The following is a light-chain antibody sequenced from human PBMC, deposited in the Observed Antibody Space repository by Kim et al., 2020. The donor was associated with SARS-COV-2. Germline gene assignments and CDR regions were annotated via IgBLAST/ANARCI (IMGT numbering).Light chain of an antibody. V-gene: IGLV3-1*01. CDR2: EDT. J-gene: IGLJ2*01. Sequence: VSPGQTASITWSGEKLGDKYACWYQQKPGQSPVLVIYEDTKRPSGIPERFSGSNSGNTATLTISGTQAMDEADYYCQAWDTSTVVFGGGTQLTVL. CDR3: QAWDTSTVV. CDR1: KLGDKY.